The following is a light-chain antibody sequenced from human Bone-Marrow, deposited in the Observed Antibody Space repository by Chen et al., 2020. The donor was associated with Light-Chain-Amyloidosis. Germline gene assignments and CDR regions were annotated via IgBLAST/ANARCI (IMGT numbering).Light chain of an antibody. Sequence: QSVLTQPPSVSGAPGQRVTISCTGSSSNIGAYYDVHWYQQLPGTAPKLLIYGNNNRPSGVPDRFSGSKSGTSASLAITGLQAEDEADYYCQAYDSSLSGYVFGTGTKV. CDR2: GNN. CDR3: QAYDSSLSGYV. J-gene: IGLJ1*01. V-gene: IGLV1-40*01. CDR1: SSNIGAYYD.